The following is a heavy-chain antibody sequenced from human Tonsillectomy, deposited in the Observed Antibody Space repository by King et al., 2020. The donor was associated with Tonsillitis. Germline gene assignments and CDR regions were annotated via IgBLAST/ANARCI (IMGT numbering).Heavy chain of an antibody. CDR3: TLVQGLISFDV. CDR1: GFTFSNAW. V-gene: IGHV3-15*01. Sequence: VQLVESGGGLVKPGGSLRLSCAASGFTFSNAWMSWVRQAPGKGLEWVGRIKSKTDGGTKDYAAPVKGRFTISRDDSKNTLYLQMNSLKTEDTAVYSRTLVQGLISFDVWGRRSLVTVSS. D-gene: IGHD3-10*01. CDR2: IKSKTDGGTK. J-gene: IGHJ4*02.